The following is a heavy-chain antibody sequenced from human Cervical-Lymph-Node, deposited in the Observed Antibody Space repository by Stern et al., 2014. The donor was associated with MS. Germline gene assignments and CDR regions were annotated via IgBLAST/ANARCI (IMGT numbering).Heavy chain of an antibody. CDR2: INNDGSST. V-gene: IGHV3-74*03. Sequence: EVQLEDSGGGLVQPGGSLRLSCAASGFTFNNYWMHWVRHAPGKGLVWAARINNDGSSTTYADSVKGRFTISRDNAKNTLYLRMNSLRAEDTAVYYCVRDDFIQTTVAAPAVDYWGQGTLVTVSS. CDR3: VRDDFIQTTVAAPAVDY. CDR1: GFTFNNYW. J-gene: IGHJ4*02. D-gene: IGHD4-23*01.